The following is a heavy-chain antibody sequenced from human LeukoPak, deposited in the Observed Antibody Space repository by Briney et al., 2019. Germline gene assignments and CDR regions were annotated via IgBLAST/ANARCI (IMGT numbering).Heavy chain of an antibody. CDR3: ARDMRGYGFNSFDH. V-gene: IGHV3-66*01. D-gene: IGHD2-15*01. Sequence: PGWSLRLSCAVCGLSLSRQHMNWVGQAPPKGREGAGVIYSGVFRCDRLHYADPEKGSFPTSSESSKPTLYLQMHSLSVDDRAVYYCARDMRGYGFNSFDHWGRGNLVTVSS. CDR2: IYSGVFRCDRL. J-gene: IGHJ4*02. CDR1: GLSLSRQH.